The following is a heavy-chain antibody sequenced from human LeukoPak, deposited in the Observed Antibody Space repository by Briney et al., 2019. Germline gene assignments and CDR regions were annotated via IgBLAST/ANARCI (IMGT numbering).Heavy chain of an antibody. CDR3: AKDLGWDGVEYYFDY. CDR2: ISYDGSNT. D-gene: IGHD4-23*01. Sequence: PGGSLRLSCAASGFTFSSYGMHWVRQAPGKGLEWVAVISYDGSNTYYADSVKGRFTISRDNSKNTLYLQMNSLRAEDTAVYYCAKDLGWDGVEYYFDYWVQGTLVTVSS. CDR1: GFTFSSYG. J-gene: IGHJ4*02. V-gene: IGHV3-30*18.